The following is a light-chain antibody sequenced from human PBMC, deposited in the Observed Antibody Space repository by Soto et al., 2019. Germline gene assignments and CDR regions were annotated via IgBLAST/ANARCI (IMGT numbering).Light chain of an antibody. Sequence: EIVLTQSPGTLSLSPGERATLSCRASQSVTSSYLAWYQKKPGQAPRLLIYGASNRANGIPDRFSGSGSGTDVTLTISNLEPEDFAVYYSQQYGSSPYTFGHGTKLQIK. CDR2: GAS. V-gene: IGKV3-20*01. CDR1: QSVTSSY. CDR3: QQYGSSPYT. J-gene: IGKJ2*01.